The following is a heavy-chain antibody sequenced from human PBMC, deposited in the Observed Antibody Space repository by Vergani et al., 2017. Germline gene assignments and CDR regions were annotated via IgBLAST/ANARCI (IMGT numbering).Heavy chain of an antibody. V-gene: IGHV2-26*01. J-gene: IGHJ5*02. CDR3: ARIVEVPSSPYCSSTSFYAGNWFDP. CDR1: GFSLSNARMG. CDR2: IFSNDEK. Sequence: QVTLKESGPVLVKPTETLTLTCTVSGFSLSNARMGVSWIRQPPGKALEWLAHIFSNDEKFYSTSLKSRLTISKDTSKSQVVLTMTNMDPVDTATYYCARIVEVPSSPYCSSTSFYAGNWFDPWGQGTLVTVSS. D-gene: IGHD2-2*01.